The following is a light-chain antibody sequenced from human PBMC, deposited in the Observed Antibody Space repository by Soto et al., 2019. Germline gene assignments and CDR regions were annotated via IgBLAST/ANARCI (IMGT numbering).Light chain of an antibody. CDR3: QQYNALPR. J-gene: IGKJ3*01. V-gene: IGKV1-33*01. Sequence: DIQMRQSTSSLSSAVGDRGTSTSQASHDITSSLTCYQQKPGKAPKLLIPDASNLETGAPPRYSRAGSGTDFTLTTRSLRPQAIATYSCQQYNALPRFGPATKVDIK. CDR1: HDITSS. CDR2: DAS.